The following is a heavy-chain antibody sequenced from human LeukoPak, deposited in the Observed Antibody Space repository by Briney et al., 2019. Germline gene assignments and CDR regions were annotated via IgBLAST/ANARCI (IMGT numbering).Heavy chain of an antibody. D-gene: IGHD2-2*01. CDR3: ARDEGSSYPFDY. Sequence: SETLSLTCTVSGYSITSGYYWGCIRQTPGKGLEWIGSVYHSGSTYYNPSLKSRVTISVDTSKNQFSLNLSSVTAADTAVYFCARDEGSSYPFDYWGQGTLVTVSS. V-gene: IGHV4-38-2*02. CDR2: VYHSGST. CDR1: GYSITSGYY. J-gene: IGHJ4*02.